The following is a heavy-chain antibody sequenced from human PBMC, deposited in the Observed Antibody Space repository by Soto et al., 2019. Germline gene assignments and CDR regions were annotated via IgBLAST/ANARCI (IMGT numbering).Heavy chain of an antibody. CDR2: VSGYNRNT. V-gene: IGHV1-18*01. CDR1: GYAFTNYG. CDR3: ARARQWEPLIY. D-gene: IGHD1-26*01. Sequence: QVQLVQSGVEVKMPGASVKLSCKTYGYAFTNYGVTWVRQVSGQGLEWIGWVSGYNRNTNYAQKFEDRVIMTTDTYTNTAHMELRSRRSDAAGIYYCARARQWEPLIYWGRGTLLTVSP. J-gene: IGHJ4*02.